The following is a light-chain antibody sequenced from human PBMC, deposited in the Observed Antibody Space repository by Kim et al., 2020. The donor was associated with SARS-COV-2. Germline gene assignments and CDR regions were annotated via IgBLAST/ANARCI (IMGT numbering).Light chain of an antibody. Sequence: EIVLTQSPGTLSLSPGERASLSCRASESVSSSYLVWYQQRPGQAPRLLIYGASSRATGVPDRFSGSASETDFTLTISRLEPEDFAVYYWQYFGRSFGQGTKLEI. CDR3: QYFGRS. CDR1: ESVSSSY. V-gene: IGKV3-20*01. J-gene: IGKJ2*01. CDR2: GAS.